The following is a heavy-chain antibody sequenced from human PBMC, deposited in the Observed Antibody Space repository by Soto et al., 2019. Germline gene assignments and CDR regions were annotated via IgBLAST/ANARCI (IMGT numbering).Heavy chain of an antibody. CDR3: ARGSYREYYFDY. CDR2: IIPIFGTA. V-gene: IGHV1-69*12. D-gene: IGHD2-2*02. CDR1: GGTFSSYA. Sequence: QVQLVQSGAEVKKPGSSVKVSCKASGGTFSSYAISWVRQAPGQGLEWMGGIIPIFGTANYAQKFQGRVTIAADESTSTAYKELSRLRSEDTAVYYCARGSYREYYFDYWGQGTLVTVSS. J-gene: IGHJ4*02.